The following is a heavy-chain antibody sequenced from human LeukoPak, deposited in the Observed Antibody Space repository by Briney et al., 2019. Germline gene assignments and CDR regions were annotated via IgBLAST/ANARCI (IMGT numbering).Heavy chain of an antibody. J-gene: IGHJ4*02. V-gene: IGHV3-48*01. Sequence: GGSLRLSCAASGFTFSSYSMNWARQAPGKGMEWVSYISSSSSTIYYADSVKGRLTISRDNARNSLYLQMTSLRAEDTAVYYCARERGYSGYALDYWGQGTVVTVS. CDR3: ARERGYSGYALDY. CDR1: GFTFSSYS. D-gene: IGHD5-12*01. CDR2: ISSSSSTI.